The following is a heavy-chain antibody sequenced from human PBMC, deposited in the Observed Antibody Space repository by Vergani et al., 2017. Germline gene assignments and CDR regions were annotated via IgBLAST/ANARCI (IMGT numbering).Heavy chain of an antibody. J-gene: IGHJ4*02. CDR1: GSSISSSSYY. D-gene: IGHD4-17*01. Sequence: QLQLQESGPGLVKPSETLSLTCTVSGSSISSSSYYWGWIRQPPGKGLEWIGSIYYSGSTYYNPSLKSRVTISVDTSKNQFSLKLSSVTAADTAVYYCARHWDEDGDSLDYWGQGTLVTVSS. CDR3: ARHWDEDGDSLDY. CDR2: IYYSGST. V-gene: IGHV4-39*01.